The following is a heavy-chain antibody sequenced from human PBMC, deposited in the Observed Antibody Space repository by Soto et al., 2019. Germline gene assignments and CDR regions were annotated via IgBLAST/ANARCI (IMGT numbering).Heavy chain of an antibody. Sequence: EVHLLESGGGLVQPGGSLRLSCAASGFTFSSYAMSWVRQAPGKGLEWVSGISESGGTRNFADSVKGRFTISRDKSKNTLYLQMNSLRAEDTAVYYCAKQYSGTWYLDFWGQGTLVTVSS. CDR2: ISESGGTR. CDR3: AKQYSGTWYLDF. D-gene: IGHD6-13*01. J-gene: IGHJ4*02. CDR1: GFTFSSYA. V-gene: IGHV3-23*01.